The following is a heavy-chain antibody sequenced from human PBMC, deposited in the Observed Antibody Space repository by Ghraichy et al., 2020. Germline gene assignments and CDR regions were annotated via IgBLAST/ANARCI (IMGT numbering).Heavy chain of an antibody. CDR1: GGSFSGYY. J-gene: IGHJ5*02. V-gene: IGHV4-34*01. CDR2: INHSGST. D-gene: IGHD5-18*01. CDR3: AREIVRGGYSYGWNWFDP. Sequence: SETLSLTCAVYGGSFSGYYWSWIRQPPGKGLEWIGEINHSGSTNYNPSLKSRVTISVDTSKNQFSLKLSSVTAADTAVYYCAREIVRGGYSYGWNWFDPWGQGTLVTVSS.